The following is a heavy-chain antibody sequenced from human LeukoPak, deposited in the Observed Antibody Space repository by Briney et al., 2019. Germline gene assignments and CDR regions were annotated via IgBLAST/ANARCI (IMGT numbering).Heavy chain of an antibody. J-gene: IGHJ6*03. Sequence: PGGSLRLSCAASGFTFSSCGFHWVRQAPGKGLEGVAFIRYDGSNKYYADSVKGRFTISRDNSKNTLYLQMNSLRAEDTAVYYCAKVPKLPSISMIRGVRVPYYMDVWGKGTTVTISS. CDR1: GFTFSSCG. CDR2: IRYDGSNK. V-gene: IGHV3-30*02. D-gene: IGHD3-10*01. CDR3: AKVPKLPSISMIRGVRVPYYMDV.